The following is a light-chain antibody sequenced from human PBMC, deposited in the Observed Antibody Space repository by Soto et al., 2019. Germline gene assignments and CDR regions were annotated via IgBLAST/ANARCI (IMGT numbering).Light chain of an antibody. Sequence: EIVMTQSPATLSVSPGERATLSCRASQSVSRNLAWYQQKPGQAPRLLIYGASTRATGITARFSASGSGTEFTLTISSLHSEDFAVYYCEQYNNWPPLTFGGGTKVEIK. CDR3: EQYNNWPPLT. CDR2: GAS. V-gene: IGKV3-15*01. CDR1: QSVSRN. J-gene: IGKJ4*01.